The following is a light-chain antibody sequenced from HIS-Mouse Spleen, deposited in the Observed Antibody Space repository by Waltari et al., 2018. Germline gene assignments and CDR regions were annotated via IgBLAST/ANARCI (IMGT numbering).Light chain of an antibody. J-gene: IGLJ2*01. Sequence: SSALTQPPSVSVSPGQTARITCTGHALPKKYAHWYQQKSGQAPALVIYEDSKRPPGIPERFSGSSSGTMATLTISGAQVEDEADYYCYSTDSSGNHRVFGGGTKLTVL. V-gene: IGLV3-10*01. CDR2: EDS. CDR1: ALPKKY. CDR3: YSTDSSGNHRV.